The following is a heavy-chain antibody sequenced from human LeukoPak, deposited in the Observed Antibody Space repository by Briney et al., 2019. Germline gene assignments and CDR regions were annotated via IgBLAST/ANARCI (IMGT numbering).Heavy chain of an antibody. Sequence: PGGSLRLSCAASRFTFSSYWMSWVRQAPGKGLEWVANIKQDGSEKYYVDSVKGRFTISRDNAKNSLYLQMNSLRAEDTAVYYCARDQGGSYLLDYWGQGTLVTVSS. CDR1: RFTFSSYW. CDR2: IKQDGSEK. J-gene: IGHJ4*02. V-gene: IGHV3-7*01. D-gene: IGHD1-26*01. CDR3: ARDQGGSYLLDY.